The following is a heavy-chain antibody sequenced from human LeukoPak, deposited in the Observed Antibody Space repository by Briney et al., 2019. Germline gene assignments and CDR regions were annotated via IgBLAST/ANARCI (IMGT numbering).Heavy chain of an antibody. CDR2: MYYSGST. V-gene: IGHV4-59*01. CDR1: GGSISSYY. CDR3: ARAVVEGYDSSGYYDY. J-gene: IGHJ4*02. Sequence: PSETLSLTCTVSGGSISSYYWSWIRQPPGKGLEWIGYMYYSGSTNYNPSLKSRVTISVDTSKNQFSLKLSSVTAADTAVYYCARAVVEGYDSSGYYDYWGQGTLVTVSS. D-gene: IGHD3-22*01.